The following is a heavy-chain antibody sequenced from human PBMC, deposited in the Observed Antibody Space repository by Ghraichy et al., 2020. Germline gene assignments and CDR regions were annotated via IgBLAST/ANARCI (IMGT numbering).Heavy chain of an antibody. J-gene: IGHJ4*02. CDR1: GFTFSEYY. CDR3: ARILLWFGAYYFDY. CDR2: SSSSGSRI. Sequence: GGSLRLSCAASGFTFSEYYVSWIRQAPGKGLEWVSYSSSSGSRIYYADSVKGRFTVSRDNAKNSLSLQMNSPRAEDTAVYYCARILLWFGAYYFDYWGQGTLVTVSS. D-gene: IGHD3-10*01. V-gene: IGHV3-11*01.